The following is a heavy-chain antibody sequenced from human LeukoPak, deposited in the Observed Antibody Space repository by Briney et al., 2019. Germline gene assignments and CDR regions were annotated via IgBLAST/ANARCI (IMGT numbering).Heavy chain of an antibody. CDR2: IYSGGST. D-gene: IGHD3-10*01. Sequence: PGGSLRLSCAASGFTVRSNYMNWVRQAPGKGLEWVSVIYSGGSTYYADSVKGRFTISRDNAKNSLSLQMNSLGAEDTAVYYCARDHSYDYWGQGTLVTVSS. J-gene: IGHJ4*02. CDR3: ARDHSYDY. CDR1: GFTVRSNY. V-gene: IGHV3-66*01.